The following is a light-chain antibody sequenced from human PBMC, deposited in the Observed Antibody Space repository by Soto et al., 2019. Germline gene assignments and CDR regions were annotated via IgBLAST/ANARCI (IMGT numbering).Light chain of an antibody. CDR1: QSVTNW. CDR2: NAS. CDR3: QQYTTYPYT. V-gene: IGKV1-5*01. J-gene: IGKJ2*01. Sequence: DIQMTQSPSTLSASVGDRVTITCRASQSVTNWLAWYQQKPAKAPNLLIYNASRLQSGSPSRFSGSGSGTEFTLTISSLQPDDFATYYRQQYTTYPYTFGQGTKLEIK.